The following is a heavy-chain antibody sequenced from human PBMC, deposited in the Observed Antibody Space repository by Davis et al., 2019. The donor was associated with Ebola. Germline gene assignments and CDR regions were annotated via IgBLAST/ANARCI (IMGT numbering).Heavy chain of an antibody. J-gene: IGHJ6*04. CDR1: GFTFTTYS. V-gene: IGHV3-21*01. D-gene: IGHD6-13*01. CDR2: ISSDSDYI. Sequence: GESLKISCVASGFTFTTYSMSWVRQAPGKALEWVSSISSDSDYIYYADSAKGRFTISRDNAKNSLFLQMDSLRAEDTAVYYCARGGLDSSSWYYYYYYGMDVWGKGTTVTVSS. CDR3: ARGGLDSSSWYYYYYYGMDV.